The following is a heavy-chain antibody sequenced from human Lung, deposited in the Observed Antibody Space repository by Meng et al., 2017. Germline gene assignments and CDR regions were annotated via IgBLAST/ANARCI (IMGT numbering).Heavy chain of an antibody. D-gene: IGHD6-19*01. Sequence: VRLKESGPGLVKPAGTMSLTCVVSGGSISSIDWWSWVRQPPGKGLEWIGEIYHGGDTNYNPSLRSRVTIAIDRSKNQFSLKLSSVTAADTAVYYCASWIYSCGWQWGQGTLVTVSS. CDR3: ASWIYSCGWQ. J-gene: IGHJ4*02. V-gene: IGHV4/OR15-8*02. CDR1: GGSISSIDW. CDR2: IYHGGDT.